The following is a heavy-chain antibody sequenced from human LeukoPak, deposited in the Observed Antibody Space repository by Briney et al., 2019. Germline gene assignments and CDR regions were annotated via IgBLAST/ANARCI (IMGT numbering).Heavy chain of an antibody. D-gene: IGHD6-13*01. V-gene: IGHV3-21*01. J-gene: IGHJ4*02. CDR3: ARLYSSSYPKQIDY. CDR1: GFTFSSYS. CDR2: ISSSSSYI. Sequence: GGSLRLSCAASGFTFSSYSMNWVCQAPGKGREWVSSISSSSSYIYYADSVKGRFTISRDNAKNSLYLQMNSLRAEDTAVYYCARLYSSSYPKQIDYWGQGTLVTVSS.